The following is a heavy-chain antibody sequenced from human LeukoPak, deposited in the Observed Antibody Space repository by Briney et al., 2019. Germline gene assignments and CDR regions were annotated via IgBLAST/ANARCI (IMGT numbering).Heavy chain of an antibody. CDR3: ARIQY. CDR1: GFTFSSYA. Sequence: PGRSLRLSCAASGFTFSSYAMHWVRQAPGKGLEWVAVISYDGSNKYYADSVKGRFTISRDNSKNTLYLQMNSLRAEDTAVYYCARIQYWGQGTLVTVSS. CDR2: ISYDGSNK. J-gene: IGHJ4*02. V-gene: IGHV3-30-3*01.